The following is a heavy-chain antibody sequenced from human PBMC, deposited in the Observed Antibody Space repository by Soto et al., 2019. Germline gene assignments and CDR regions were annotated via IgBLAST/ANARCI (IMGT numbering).Heavy chain of an antibody. V-gene: IGHV4-59*11. CDR1: GGPISGHE. Sequence: PSETLSLTSPISGGPISGHEWSWLRQPPGTGLDGIGYVYNTGSTKYNPSLESRVAMSADTSKNQFSLKVTSVTAADTAIYYCAKYRRTDAEGYTLDFWGQGTLVS. J-gene: IGHJ4*02. D-gene: IGHD2-15*01. CDR2: VYNTGST. CDR3: AKYRRTDAEGYTLDF.